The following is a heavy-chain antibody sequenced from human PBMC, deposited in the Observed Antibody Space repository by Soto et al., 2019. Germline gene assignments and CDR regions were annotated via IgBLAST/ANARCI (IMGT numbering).Heavy chain of an antibody. Sequence: QVQLVQSGAEVKKPGSSVKVSCKASGGTFRSYAISWVRQAPGQGLDWMGGIIPIFGTTYFAQKFQDRVTITADESMDTGYMELSSLRSEDTAVYYCARGGYCSSSMCLSQYYYYGMDVWGQGTAVTVSS. J-gene: IGHJ6*02. CDR3: ARGGYCSSSMCLSQYYYYGMDV. V-gene: IGHV1-69*01. CDR1: GGTFRSYA. CDR2: IIPIFGTT. D-gene: IGHD2-2*01.